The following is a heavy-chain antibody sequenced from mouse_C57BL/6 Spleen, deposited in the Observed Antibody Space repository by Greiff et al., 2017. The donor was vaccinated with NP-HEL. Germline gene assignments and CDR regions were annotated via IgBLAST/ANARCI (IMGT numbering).Heavy chain of an antibody. Sequence: EVKLVESGPELVKPGASVKIPCKASGYTFTDYNMDWVKQSHGKSLEWIGDINPNNGGTIYNQKFKGKATLTVDKSSSTAYMELRSLTSEDTAVYYCARGYDGFAYWGQGTLVTVSA. CDR1: GYTFTDYN. D-gene: IGHD2-14*01. J-gene: IGHJ3*01. V-gene: IGHV1-18*01. CDR2: INPNNGGT. CDR3: ARGYDGFAY.